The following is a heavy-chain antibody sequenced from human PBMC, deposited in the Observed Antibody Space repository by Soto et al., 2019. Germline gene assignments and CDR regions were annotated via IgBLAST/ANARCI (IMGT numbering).Heavy chain of an antibody. D-gene: IGHD6-19*01. CDR3: ARPGTIAVAGTAAFDI. V-gene: IGHV4-39*01. CDR2: IYYSGST. CDR1: GGYISSSSYY. J-gene: IGHJ3*02. Sequence: SETQSLTCTVSGGYISSSSYYWGWIRQPPGKGLEWIGSIYYSGSTYYNPSLKSRVTISVDTSKNQFSLKLSSVTAADTAVYYCARPGTIAVAGTAAFDIWGQGTMVTVSS.